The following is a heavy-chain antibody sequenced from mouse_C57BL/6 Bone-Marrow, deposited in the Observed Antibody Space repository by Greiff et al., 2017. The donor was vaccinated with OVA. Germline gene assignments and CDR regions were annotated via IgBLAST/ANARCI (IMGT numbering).Heavy chain of an antibody. D-gene: IGHD3-2*02. CDR2: ISNGGGST. J-gene: IGHJ2*01. Sequence: EVKLMESGGGLVQPGGSLKLSCAASGFTFSDYYMYWVRQTPEKRLEWVAYISNGGGSTYYPDTVKGRFTISRYNAKNTLYLQRSRLKSEDTAMYYCARQLRPLYFDYWGQGTTLTVSS. V-gene: IGHV5-12*01. CDR1: GFTFSDYY. CDR3: ARQLRPLYFDY.